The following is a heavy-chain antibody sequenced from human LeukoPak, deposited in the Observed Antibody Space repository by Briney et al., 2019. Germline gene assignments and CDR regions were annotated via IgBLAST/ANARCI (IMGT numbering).Heavy chain of an antibody. CDR1: GGSFSGYY. D-gene: IGHD6-19*01. CDR3: ARGRGSSGWYSDYYYGMDV. CDR2: INHSGST. V-gene: IGHV4-34*01. J-gene: IGHJ6*02. Sequence: SETLSLTCAVYGGSFSGYYWSWIRQPPGKGLEWSGEINHSGSTNCNPSLKSRVTISVDTSKNQFSLKLSSVTAADTAVYYWARGRGSSGWYSDYYYGMDVWGQGTTVTVSS.